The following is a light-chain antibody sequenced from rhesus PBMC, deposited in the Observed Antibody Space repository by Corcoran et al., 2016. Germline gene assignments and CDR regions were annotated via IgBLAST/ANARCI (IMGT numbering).Light chain of an antibody. Sequence: EIVMTQSPATLSLSPGETATISCRTSQSVSSKLAWYQQKPGQAPRLPIYGASSRANGIPERFSGSGSGTDCNLTISSLDPKDFAVYYCQETSTLWTFGQVTKVKIK. J-gene: IGKJ1*01. CDR1: QSVSSK. CDR2: GAS. CDR3: QETSTLWT. V-gene: IGKV3-31*02.